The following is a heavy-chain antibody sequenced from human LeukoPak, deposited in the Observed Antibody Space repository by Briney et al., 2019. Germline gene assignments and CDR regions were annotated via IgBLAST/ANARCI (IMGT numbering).Heavy chain of an antibody. Sequence: PGGSLRLSCAASGFTFSSYGIHWVRQAPGKGLEWVAVIWYDGSSKYYADSVEGRFTISRDNAKNTLYLQMNSLRAEDTAVYYCARSRGSSWLYYFDYWGQGTLVTVSS. CDR1: GFTFSSYG. CDR3: ARSRGSSWLYYFDY. J-gene: IGHJ4*02. CDR2: IWYDGSSK. D-gene: IGHD6-13*01. V-gene: IGHV3-33*01.